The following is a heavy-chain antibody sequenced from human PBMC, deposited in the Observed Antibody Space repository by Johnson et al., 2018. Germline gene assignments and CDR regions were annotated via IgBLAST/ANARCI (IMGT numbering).Heavy chain of an antibody. CDR2: ISGSGGST. CDR3: AKDLELRFAVEYMDV. J-gene: IGHJ6*03. Sequence: EVQLVESGGVVVQPGGSLRLSCAASGFTFSSYAMSWVRQAPGKGLEWVSAISGSGGSTYYADSVKGRFTISRDNSKNTLYLQMNSLRAEDTAVYYCAKDLELRFAVEYMDVWGKGTTVTVSS. D-gene: IGHD5-12*01. CDR1: GFTFSSYA. V-gene: IGHV3-23*04.